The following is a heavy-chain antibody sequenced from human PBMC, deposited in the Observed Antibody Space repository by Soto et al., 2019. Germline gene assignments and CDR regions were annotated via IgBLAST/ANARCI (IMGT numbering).Heavy chain of an antibody. J-gene: IGHJ4*02. CDR1: GFTFSSYS. Sequence: HPGGSLRLSCAASGFTFSSYSMNWVRQAPGKGLEWVSYISSSSSTIYYADSVKGRFTISRDNAKNSLYLQMNSLRDEDTAVYYSARDIAVAGDPSQPFDYWGQGTLVTVSS. CDR2: ISSSSSTI. CDR3: ARDIAVAGDPSQPFDY. V-gene: IGHV3-48*02. D-gene: IGHD6-19*01.